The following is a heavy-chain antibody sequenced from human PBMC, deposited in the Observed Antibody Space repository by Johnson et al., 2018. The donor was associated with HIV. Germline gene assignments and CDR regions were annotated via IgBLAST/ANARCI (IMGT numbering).Heavy chain of an antibody. J-gene: IGHJ3*02. CDR2: ISYDGSNK. D-gene: IGHD6-6*01. V-gene: IGHV3-30*18. Sequence: VLLVASGGGVVQPGRSLRLSCSASGFSFSSYGTLRGRRAPGKGLEWVAVISYDGSNKYYADSVKGRFTVSRDNSKNTLYLQMNSLRPEDTAVYYCAKERQLVRAFDIWGQGTMVTVSS. CDR1: GFSFSSYG. CDR3: AKERQLVRAFDI.